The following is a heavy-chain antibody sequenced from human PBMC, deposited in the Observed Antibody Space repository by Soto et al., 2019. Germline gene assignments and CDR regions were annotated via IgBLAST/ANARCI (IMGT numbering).Heavy chain of an antibody. CDR3: AEGVVVATTYFQL. CDR1: GFTFSSYG. V-gene: IGHV3-30*18. Sequence: QVQLVESGGGVVQPGRSLRLSCAASGFTFSSYGMHWVRQAPGKGLEGVAVISYDGSDKYYADSVKGRFTISRDNSNNTLDRQMDSLRAEETAVYYCAEGVVVATTYFQLWGQGTLVTVAS. CDR2: ISYDGSDK. J-gene: IGHJ1*01. D-gene: IGHD2-15*01.